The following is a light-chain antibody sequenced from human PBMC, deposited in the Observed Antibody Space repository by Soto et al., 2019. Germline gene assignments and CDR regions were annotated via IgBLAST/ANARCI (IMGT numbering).Light chain of an antibody. CDR3: MQATQFRS. CDR2: KIS. V-gene: IGKV2-24*01. CDR1: QSLVHGDGTTY. J-gene: IGKJ2*03. Sequence: DIVLTQTPLSSPVTLGQPASFSCRSSQSLVHGDGTTYLSWLQQRPGQPPRLLIYKISNRFSRVPDRFSGSGAGTDFTLKISRVEAEDVGVYYCMQATQFRSFGQGTKLEIK.